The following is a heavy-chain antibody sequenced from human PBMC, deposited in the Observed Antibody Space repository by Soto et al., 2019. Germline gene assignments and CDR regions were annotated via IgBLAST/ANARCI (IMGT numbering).Heavy chain of an antibody. Sequence: ASVKVSCKASGYTFTIYHMHCLRQAPGQGLEWMGIINPSGGSTSYAQKFQGRVTMTRDTSTSTVYMELSSLRSEDTAVYYCADLAAAGPEGFDYWGQGTLVTVSS. CDR3: ADLAAAGPEGFDY. D-gene: IGHD6-13*01. CDR1: GYTFTIYH. V-gene: IGHV1-46*01. CDR2: INPSGGST. J-gene: IGHJ4*02.